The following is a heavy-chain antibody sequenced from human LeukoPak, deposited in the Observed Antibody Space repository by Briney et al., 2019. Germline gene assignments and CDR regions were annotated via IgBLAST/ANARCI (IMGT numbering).Heavy chain of an antibody. Sequence: GESLKISCKGSGYSFTSYWIGWVRQMPGKGLEWMGIIYPGDSDTRYSPSFQGQVTISADKSISTAYLQWSSLKASDTAMYYCPRVERDYYGSGSYYYFDYWGQGTLVTVSS. J-gene: IGHJ4*02. CDR2: IYPGDSDT. D-gene: IGHD3-10*01. V-gene: IGHV5-51*01. CDR3: PRVERDYYGSGSYYYFDY. CDR1: GYSFTSYW.